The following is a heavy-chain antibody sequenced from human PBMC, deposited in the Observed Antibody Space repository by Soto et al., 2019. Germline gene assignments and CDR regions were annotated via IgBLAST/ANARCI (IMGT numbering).Heavy chain of an antibody. CDR2: ISYDGSNK. J-gene: IGHJ5*02. D-gene: IGHD5-12*01. CDR3: ARDRGYSGYNNWFDP. Sequence: GGSLRLSCAASGFTFSSYGMHWVRQAPGKGLEWVAVISYDGSNKYYADNVKGRFTISRDNSKNKLYLQMNSLRAEDMAVYYCARDRGYSGYNNWFDPWGQGTLVTVSS. CDR1: GFTFSSYG. V-gene: IGHV3-30*03.